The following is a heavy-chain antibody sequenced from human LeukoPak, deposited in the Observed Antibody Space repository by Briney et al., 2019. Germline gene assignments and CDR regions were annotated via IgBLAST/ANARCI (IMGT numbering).Heavy chain of an antibody. CDR1: GGSFSGYY. J-gene: IGHJ5*02. CDR2: IYHSGST. V-gene: IGHV4-34*01. D-gene: IGHD3-10*01. Sequence: SETLSLTCAVYGGSFSGYYWSWIRQPPGKGLEWIGEIYHSGSTNYNPSLKSRVTISVDKSKNQFSLKLSSVTAADTAVYYCARDGYGSGSYSNWFDPWGQGTLVTVSS. CDR3: ARDGYGSGSYSNWFDP.